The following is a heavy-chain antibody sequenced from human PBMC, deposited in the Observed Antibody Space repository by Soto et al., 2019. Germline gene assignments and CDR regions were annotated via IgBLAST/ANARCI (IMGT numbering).Heavy chain of an antibody. CDR3: ATQHYDRSSSSTFDP. CDR2: IYYIGGA. Sequence: PSETLSLTCTVSGGSISSYYWSWIRQPPGKGLEWIGYIYYIGGANYNPSLKSRVSMSLETSKARFSLKLSSVTAADTAIYYCATQHYDRSSSSTFDPWGQGTLVTVSS. V-gene: IGHV4-59*13. J-gene: IGHJ5*02. D-gene: IGHD2-2*01. CDR1: GGSISSYY.